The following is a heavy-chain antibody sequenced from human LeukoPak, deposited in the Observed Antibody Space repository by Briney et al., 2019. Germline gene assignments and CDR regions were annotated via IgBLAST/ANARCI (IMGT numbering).Heavy chain of an antibody. V-gene: IGHV3-73*01. CDR2: IRSKANSYAT. D-gene: IGHD1-26*01. J-gene: IGHJ4*02. Sequence: GGSLRLSCAASGFTFSGSAMHWVRQASGKGLEWVGRIRSKANSYATAYAASVKGRFTISRDDSKNTAYLQMNSLKTEDTAVYYCTRPSPHSGSYWGFDYWGQGILVTVSS. CDR1: GFTFSGSA. CDR3: TRPSPHSGSYWGFDY.